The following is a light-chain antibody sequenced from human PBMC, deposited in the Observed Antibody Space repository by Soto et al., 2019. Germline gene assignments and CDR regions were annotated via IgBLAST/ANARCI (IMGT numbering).Light chain of an antibody. CDR2: EVS. CDR3: TSYTTSSTYV. J-gene: IGLJ1*01. V-gene: IGLV2-14*01. CDR1: STDVGLYNY. Sequence: QSVLTQPASASGSPGQSITISCAGTSTDVGLYNYVSWYQQHPGKAPKLMIYEVSNRPSGVSHRFSGSKSGNTASLTISGLQAEDEADYYCTSYTTSSTYVFGTGTKVTVL.